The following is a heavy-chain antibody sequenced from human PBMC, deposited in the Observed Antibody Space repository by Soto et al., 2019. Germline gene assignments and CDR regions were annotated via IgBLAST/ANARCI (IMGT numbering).Heavy chain of an antibody. CDR1: GGSINSSNW. CDR2: IYHSGST. J-gene: IGHJ4*02. Sequence: QVQVQESGPGLVKPSGTLSLTCAVSGGSINSSNWWRWVLQPPGKGLGWIGEIYHSGSTNYNPSLKSRVTIAVDKSKNPFPLKLSSGTAADTAVYYCAMRDTVMGGQHFDYWGQGTLVTVSS. V-gene: IGHV4-4*02. D-gene: IGHD5-18*01. CDR3: AMRDTVMGGQHFDY.